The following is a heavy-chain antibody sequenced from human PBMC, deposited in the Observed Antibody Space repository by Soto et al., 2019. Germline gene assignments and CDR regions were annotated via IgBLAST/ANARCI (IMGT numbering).Heavy chain of an antibody. J-gene: IGHJ4*02. CDR1: GFSLSSYE. V-gene: IGHV3-48*03. D-gene: IGHD3-22*01. CDR3: ARVGVYDSSGYYPYYFDY. CDR2: ISSSGSTI. Sequence: GSLRLCWAAAGFSLSSYEMNWVRQAPGKGLEWVSYISSSGSTIYYADSVKGRFTISRDNAKNSLYLQMNSLRAEDTAVYYCARVGVYDSSGYYPYYFDYWGQGTLVTVSS.